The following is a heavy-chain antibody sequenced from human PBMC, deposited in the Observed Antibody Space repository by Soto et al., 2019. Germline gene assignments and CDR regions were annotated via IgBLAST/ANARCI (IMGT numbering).Heavy chain of an antibody. CDR2: ISFDGSNK. CDR3: AKPIVDSGYDGLDV. V-gene: IGHV3-30*18. J-gene: IGHJ6*02. D-gene: IGHD3-22*01. Sequence: RLSYSAPRFNFSSYAMHWVRQALGKGLAWVTAISFDGSNKYYGYSVKGRFTISRDNSKKRVYLQMNSLRAEDTAVYYCAKPIVDSGYDGLDVWGHCKPVIVS. CDR1: RFNFSSYA.